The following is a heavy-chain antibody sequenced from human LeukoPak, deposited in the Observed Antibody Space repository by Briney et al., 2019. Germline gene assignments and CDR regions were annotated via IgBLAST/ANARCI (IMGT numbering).Heavy chain of an antibody. CDR2: IRSRANRYAA. D-gene: IGHD6-6*01. Sequence: PGGSLTLSCAASGFTFDDSAVHWVRQASGKGLEWVGRIRSRANRYAAAYAAAVKGMFTLSRDDSKNTAYLQMNSLTTEDTAVYYCTREQVVGDFDYWGQGTLVTVSS. CDR1: GFTFDDSA. J-gene: IGHJ4*02. CDR3: TREQVVGDFDY. V-gene: IGHV3-73*01.